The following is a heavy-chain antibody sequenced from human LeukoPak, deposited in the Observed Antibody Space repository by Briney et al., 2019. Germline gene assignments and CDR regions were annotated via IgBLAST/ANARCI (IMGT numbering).Heavy chain of an antibody. CDR2: INADNGNT. D-gene: IGHD6-13*01. Sequence: GASVKISCKTSGYTFRSYAMHWVRQAPGQRLEWMGWINADNGNTKYSQKFQGRVTITGDTSASTAYMELSSLRSEDTAMYYCARNIAIAGSYWYFDVWGRGTLVTVSS. J-gene: IGHJ2*01. CDR1: GYTFRSYA. CDR3: ARNIAIAGSYWYFDV. V-gene: IGHV1-3*01.